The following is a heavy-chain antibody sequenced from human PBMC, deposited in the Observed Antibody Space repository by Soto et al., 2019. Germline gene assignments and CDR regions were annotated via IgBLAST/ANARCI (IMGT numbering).Heavy chain of an antibody. V-gene: IGHV3-23*01. Sequence: GGSLRLSCAASGFTFSSYAMSWVRQAPGKGLEWVSAISGSGGSTYYADSVKGRFTISRDNSKNTLYLQMNSLRAEDTAVYYCAKDVLNYYGSGSYYDYWGQGTLVTVSS. CDR2: ISGSGGST. CDR1: GFTFSSYA. CDR3: AKDVLNYYGSGSYYDY. J-gene: IGHJ4*02. D-gene: IGHD3-10*01.